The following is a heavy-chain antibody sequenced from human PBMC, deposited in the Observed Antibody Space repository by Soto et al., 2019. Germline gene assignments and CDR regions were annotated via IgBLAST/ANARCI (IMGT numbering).Heavy chain of an antibody. CDR3: ARDKDWAFDY. CDR2: IFVSSTTI. V-gene: IGHV3-48*04. D-gene: IGHD3-9*01. Sequence: EVQLVESGGRLVQPGGSLRLSCVASGFTFSSYSMVWVRQAPGKGLEWIAYIFVSSTTIHYADSVKGRFTVSRDNTQNSLFLLMNSLRAEDTAIYYCARDKDWAFDYWGQGTQVMVSS. J-gene: IGHJ4*02. CDR1: GFTFSSYS.